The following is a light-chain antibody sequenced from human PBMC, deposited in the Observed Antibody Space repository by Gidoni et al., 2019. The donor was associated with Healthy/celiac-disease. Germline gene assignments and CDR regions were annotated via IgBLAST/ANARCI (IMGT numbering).Light chain of an antibody. CDR2: EVS. V-gene: IGLV2-14*01. J-gene: IGLJ1*01. Sequence: QSALTPPASVSGSPGQSITISCTGTSSDVGGYNYVSWYQQHPGNAPKLMIYEVSNRPSGVSNRFSGSKSGNTASLTISGLQAEDEADYYCSSYTSSSTYVFGTGTKVTVL. CDR1: SSDVGGYNY. CDR3: SSYTSSSTYV.